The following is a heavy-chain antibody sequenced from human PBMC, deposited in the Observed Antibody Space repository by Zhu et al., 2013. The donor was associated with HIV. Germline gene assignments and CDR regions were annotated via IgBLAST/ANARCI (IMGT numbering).Heavy chain of an antibody. J-gene: IGHJ3*02. Sequence: QVQLVQSGAEVKKPGSSVKVSCKASGDTFSNYAISWVRQAPGQGLEWMGGIIPIFGTANYAQKFPQGKVTITADKSTSTVYMELSSLRAEDTAVYYCAKDYESTGYYYGVVDIWGQGTMVTVSS. CDR2: IIPIFGTA. V-gene: IGHV1-69*06. CDR1: GDTFSNYA. CDR3: AKDYESTGYYYGVVDI. D-gene: IGHD3-9*01.